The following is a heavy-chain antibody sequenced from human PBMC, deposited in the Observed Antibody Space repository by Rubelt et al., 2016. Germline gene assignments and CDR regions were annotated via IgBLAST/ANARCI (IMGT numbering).Heavy chain of an antibody. CDR1: GYSISSGYY. Sequence: QVQLQESGPGLVKPSETLSLTCTVSGYSISSGYYWGWIRQPPGKGLEWIGIIYYSGSTYYNPSLKSRVTISVDTSKNQFALKLSSVTAADTAVYYCARRRRFGELLPAWFDPWGQGTLVTVSS. CDR3: ARRRRFGELLPAWFDP. CDR2: IYYSGST. V-gene: IGHV4-38-2*02. D-gene: IGHD3-10*01. J-gene: IGHJ5*02.